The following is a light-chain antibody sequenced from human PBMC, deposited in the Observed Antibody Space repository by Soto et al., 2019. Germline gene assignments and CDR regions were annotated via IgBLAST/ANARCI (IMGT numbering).Light chain of an antibody. CDR2: GNN. V-gene: IGLV1-40*01. Sequence: QSVLTQPPSVSGAPGQRVTMSCTGSSSNIGAGYDVHWYQQLPGTAPKLLIYGNNNRPSGVPDRFSGSKSGTSASLAITGLQAEDEADYYCQSYDSSLISYVFGTGTKVTVL. CDR3: QSYDSSLISYV. CDR1: SSNIGAGYD. J-gene: IGLJ1*01.